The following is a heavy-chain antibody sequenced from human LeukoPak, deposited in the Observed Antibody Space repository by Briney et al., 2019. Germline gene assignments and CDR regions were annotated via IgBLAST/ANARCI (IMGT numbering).Heavy chain of an antibody. D-gene: IGHD4-17*01. V-gene: IGHV3-9*01. CDR1: GFTFDDYA. J-gene: IGHJ6*02. CDR2: ISWNSGSI. Sequence: PGGSLRLSCAASGFTFDDYALHWVRQAPGKGLEWVSGISWNSGSIGYADSVKGRFTISRDNAKNSLYLQMNSLRAEDTALYYCAKDRGGDYGTRDYYYYGMDVWGQGTTVTVSS. CDR3: AKDRGGDYGTRDYYYYGMDV.